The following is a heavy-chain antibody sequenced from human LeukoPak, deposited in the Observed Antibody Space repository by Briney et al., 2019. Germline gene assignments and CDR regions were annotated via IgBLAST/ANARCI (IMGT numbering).Heavy chain of an antibody. CDR2: IYSGGST. Sequence: GGSLRLSCAASGFTVSSNYMRWVRQAPGKGLEWVSVIYSGGSTYYADSVKGRFTISRDNSKNTLYLQMNSLRAEDTAVYYCARERDDSEVYYGIDVWGQGTTVTVSS. CDR1: GFTVSSNY. J-gene: IGHJ6*02. D-gene: IGHD3-3*01. CDR3: ARERDDSEVYYGIDV. V-gene: IGHV3-66*01.